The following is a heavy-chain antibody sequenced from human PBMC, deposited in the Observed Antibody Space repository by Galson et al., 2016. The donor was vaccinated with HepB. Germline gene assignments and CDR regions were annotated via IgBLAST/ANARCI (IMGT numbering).Heavy chain of an antibody. V-gene: IGHV1-46*01. CDR1: GYIFTNYY. CDR2: INPSGNSS. J-gene: IGHJ4*02. CDR3: TRGGYYDTSGYHNNPLFDY. D-gene: IGHD3-22*01. Sequence: SVKVSCKASGYIFTNYYMHWVRQAPGQGLEWMGIINPSGNSSSSAQKFQCRVTMTRDTSRSTVYLELSSLRSEDTAVYYCTRGGYYDTSGYHNNPLFDYWGQGSLVTVSS.